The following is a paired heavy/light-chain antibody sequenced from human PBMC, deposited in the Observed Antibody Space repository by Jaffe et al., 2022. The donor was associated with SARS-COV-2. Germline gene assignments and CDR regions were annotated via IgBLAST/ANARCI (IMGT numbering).Light chain of an antibody. Sequence: DIQMTQSPSTLSASVGDRVTITCRASQSISDWLAWYQQKPGKAPNLLIYKASSLENGVPSRFSGSGSGTEFTLTISSLQPDDFATYYCQHYNSYSWTFGQGTKVEIK. CDR1: QSISDW. CDR2: KAS. CDR3: QHYNSYSWT. V-gene: IGKV1-5*03. J-gene: IGKJ1*01.
Heavy chain of an antibody. Sequence: QLQLQESGPGLVKPSETLSLTCTVSGGSITNSRYYWDWIRQPPGKGLEWVGSVYYYSGSTYYNPSLKSRVTISVDTSKSQFSLRLKSVTAADSAVYYCARVAGDYYYAMDVWGQGTTVTVSS. CDR2: VYYYSGST. J-gene: IGHJ6*02. D-gene: IGHD6-19*01. CDR1: GGSITNSRYY. CDR3: ARVAGDYYYAMDV. V-gene: IGHV4-39*01.